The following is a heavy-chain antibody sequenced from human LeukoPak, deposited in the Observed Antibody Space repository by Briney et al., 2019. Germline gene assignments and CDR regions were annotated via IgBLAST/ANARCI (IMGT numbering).Heavy chain of an antibody. Sequence: EGSLRPSCAASGFTFSNYWMTWVRQAPGKGLEWVADIKQDGSEKLYVKSVRGRFTISRDNAKMSLFLQMNSLRAEDTAVYYCARDNGVVHGVYYMDVWGKGTTVTVS. V-gene: IGHV3-7*01. D-gene: IGHD3-3*01. CDR2: IKQDGSEK. CDR3: ARDNGVVHGVYYMDV. J-gene: IGHJ6*03. CDR1: GFTFSNYW.